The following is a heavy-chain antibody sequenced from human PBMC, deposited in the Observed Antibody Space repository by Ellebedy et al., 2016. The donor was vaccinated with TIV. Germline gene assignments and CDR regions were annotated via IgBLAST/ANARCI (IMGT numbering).Heavy chain of an antibody. V-gene: IGHV5-10-1*01. Sequence: GESLKISCKGSGYSFTSYWISWVRQMPGKGLEWMGRIDPSDSYTNYSPSFQGHVTISADKSISTAYLQWSSLKASDTAMYYCARHRGGDYGYYYGMDVWGQGTTVTVSS. J-gene: IGHJ6*02. CDR2: IDPSDSYT. CDR3: ARHRGGDYGYYYGMDV. CDR1: GYSFTSYW. D-gene: IGHD4/OR15-4a*01.